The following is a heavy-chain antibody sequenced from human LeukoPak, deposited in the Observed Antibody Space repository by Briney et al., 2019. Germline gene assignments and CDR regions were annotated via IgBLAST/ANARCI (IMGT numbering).Heavy chain of an antibody. CDR3: TTDPIYDFWSGYYYFDY. V-gene: IGHV3-15*01. J-gene: IGHJ4*02. D-gene: IGHD3-3*01. CDR1: GFTFSNAW. Sequence: GGSLRFSCAASGFTFSNAWMSWVRQAPGKGLEWVGRIKSKTDGGTTDYAAPVKGRFTISGDDSKNTLYLQMNSLKTEDTAVYYCTTDPIYDFWSGYYYFDYWGQGTLVTVSS. CDR2: IKSKTDGGTT.